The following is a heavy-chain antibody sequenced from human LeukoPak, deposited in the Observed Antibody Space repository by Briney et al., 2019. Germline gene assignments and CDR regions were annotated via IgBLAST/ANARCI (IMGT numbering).Heavy chain of an antibody. J-gene: IGHJ4*02. D-gene: IGHD3-22*01. Sequence: GGSLRLSCAASGFTFSLYAMSWVRLAPGKGLEWVSAISGSGNITYSADSVQGRFTISRDNSKNTLYLQMNSLRAEDTAVYYCAKDHAYDTSGYYYVYWGQGTLVTVSS. CDR3: AKDHAYDTSGYYYVY. V-gene: IGHV3-23*01. CDR2: ISGSGNIT. CDR1: GFTFSLYA.